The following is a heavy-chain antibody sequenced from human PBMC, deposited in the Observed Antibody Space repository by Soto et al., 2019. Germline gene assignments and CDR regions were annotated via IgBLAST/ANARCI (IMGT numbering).Heavy chain of an antibody. CDR1: GFTFSSYW. J-gene: IGHJ4*02. V-gene: IGHV3-7*01. CDR2: IKQDGSEE. Sequence: GRFLTLACAASGFTFSSYWISWISQAPGKRLEWVANIKQDGSEEYYVDSVKGRFTISRDNAKNSLYLQMNSLRAEYTAVYYCARGGLEPDYWGQGTLVKVSS. D-gene: IGHD1-1*01. CDR3: ARGGLEPDY.